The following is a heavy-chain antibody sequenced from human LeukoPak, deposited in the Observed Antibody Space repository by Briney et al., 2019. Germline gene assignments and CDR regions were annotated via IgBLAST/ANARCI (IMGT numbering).Heavy chain of an antibody. V-gene: IGHV3-30*18. D-gene: IGHD1-26*01. CDR3: AKDRDSGSYYFDY. J-gene: IGHJ4*02. Sequence: PGGSLRLSCAASGFTFSSYGMHWVRQAPGKGLEWVAVISYDGSNKYYADSVKGRFTISRDNFKNTLYLQMNSLRAEDTAVYYCAKDRDSGSYYFDYWGQGTLVTVSS. CDR1: GFTFSSYG. CDR2: ISYDGSNK.